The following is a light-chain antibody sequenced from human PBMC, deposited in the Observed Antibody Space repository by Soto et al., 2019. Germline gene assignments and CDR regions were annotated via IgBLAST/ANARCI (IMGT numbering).Light chain of an antibody. J-gene: IGLJ3*02. CDR2: EDT. CDR3: SSYAGSNNWAV. V-gene: IGLV2-8*01. Sequence: QSVLTQPPSASGSPGQSATISCTGTSSDVGGYNYVSWYQQHPGKAPKLIIYEDTKRPSGVPDRFTGSKSGNTASLTVSGLQAEDEADYYCSSYAGSNNWAVFGGGTKLTVL. CDR1: SSDVGGYNY.